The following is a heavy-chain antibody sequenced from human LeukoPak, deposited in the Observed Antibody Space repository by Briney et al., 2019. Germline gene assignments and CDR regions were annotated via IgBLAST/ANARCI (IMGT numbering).Heavy chain of an antibody. CDR1: GGSISSYY. CDR3: ARDRDLYDY. CDR2: IYYSGST. Sequence: SETLSLTCTVSGGSISSYYWSWIRQPPGKGLEWIGYIYYSGSTNYNPSLKGRVTISVDTSKNQFSLKLSSVTAADTAVYYCARDRDLYDYWGQGTLVTVSS. J-gene: IGHJ4*02. V-gene: IGHV4-59*01.